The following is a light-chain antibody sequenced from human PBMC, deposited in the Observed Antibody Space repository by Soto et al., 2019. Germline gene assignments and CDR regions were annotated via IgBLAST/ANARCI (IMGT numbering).Light chain of an antibody. Sequence: QSALTQPASVSGSPGQSITISCTGASGDVGAYKYVSWYQQLPGRAPKLMIYEVSHRPSGVSNRFSGSKSGNTASLTISGLQAEDEADYYCSSYSNRNNYVFGTGTKVTVL. CDR3: SSYSNRNNYV. CDR2: EVS. V-gene: IGLV2-14*01. CDR1: SGDVGAYKY. J-gene: IGLJ1*01.